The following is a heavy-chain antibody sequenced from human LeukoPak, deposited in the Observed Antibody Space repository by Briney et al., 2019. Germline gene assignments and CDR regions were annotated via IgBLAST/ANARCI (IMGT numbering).Heavy chain of an antibody. D-gene: IGHD3-22*01. J-gene: IGHJ3*02. Sequence: GGSLRLSCAASGFTFSSYDMHWVRRATGKGLEWVSAIGTAGDTYYPGSVKGRFTISRENAKNSLYLQMNSLRAGDTAVYYCAREGQHYYDSRRGAFDIWGQGTMVTVSS. V-gene: IGHV3-13*01. CDR1: GFTFSSYD. CDR3: AREGQHYYDSRRGAFDI. CDR2: IGTAGDT.